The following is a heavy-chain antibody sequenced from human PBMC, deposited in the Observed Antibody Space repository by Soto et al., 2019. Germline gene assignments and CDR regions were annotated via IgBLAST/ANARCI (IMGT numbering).Heavy chain of an antibody. Sequence: QLQLVESGGGLVKPGGTLRLSCAASGFTFSDYYMSWLRQAPGKGLEWVSYISGSGTSIYYAASVKGRFTISRDTAKNSLYLQMNSLRAEDTAVYYCARAIEAAGLFFDYWGQGTLVTFSS. D-gene: IGHD6-13*01. J-gene: IGHJ4*02. CDR2: ISGSGTSI. CDR3: ARAIEAAGLFFDY. V-gene: IGHV3-11*01. CDR1: GFTFSDYY.